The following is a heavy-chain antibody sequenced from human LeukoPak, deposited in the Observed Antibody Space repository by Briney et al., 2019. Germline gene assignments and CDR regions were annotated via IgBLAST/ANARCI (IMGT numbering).Heavy chain of an antibody. CDR1: GFTFSSYA. CDR3: ARATASNWFDP. V-gene: IGHV3-7*01. J-gene: IGHJ5*02. D-gene: IGHD2-21*01. CDR2: IKEDGSEI. Sequence: GGSLRLSCAASGFTFSSYAMEWVRQAPGKGLEWVANIKEDGSEIQYVDSVKGRFTISRDNAKNSLYLQMNSLRAEDTAVYYCARATASNWFDPWGQGTLVTVSS.